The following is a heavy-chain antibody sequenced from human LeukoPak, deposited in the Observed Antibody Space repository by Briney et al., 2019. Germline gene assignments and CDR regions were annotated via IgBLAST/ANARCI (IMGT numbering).Heavy chain of an antibody. CDR2: IYHSGST. V-gene: IGHV4-30-2*01. Sequence: SETLSLTCAVSGGSISSGGYSWSWIRQPPGKGLEWIGYIYHSGSTYYNPSLKGRVTISVDRSKNQFSLKLSSVAAADTAVYYCAGSLRGYRDAFDIWGQGIMVTVSS. CDR1: GGSISSGGYS. J-gene: IGHJ3*02. D-gene: IGHD5-12*01. CDR3: AGSLRGYRDAFDI.